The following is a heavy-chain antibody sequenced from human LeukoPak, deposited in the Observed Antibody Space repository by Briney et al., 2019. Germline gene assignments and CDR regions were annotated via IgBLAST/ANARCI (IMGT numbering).Heavy chain of an antibody. D-gene: IGHD2-2*02. CDR1: GFTFSSYW. J-gene: IGHJ6*03. CDR3: ARINFDCSSTSCYTPPYYYYYMDV. CDR2: IKQDGSEK. Sequence: PGGSLRLSCAASGFTFSSYWMSWVRQAPGKGLEWVANIKQDGSEKYYVDPVKGRFTISRDNAKNSLYLQMNSLRAEDTAVYYCARINFDCSSTSCYTPPYYYYYMDVWGKGTTVTVSS. V-gene: IGHV3-7*01.